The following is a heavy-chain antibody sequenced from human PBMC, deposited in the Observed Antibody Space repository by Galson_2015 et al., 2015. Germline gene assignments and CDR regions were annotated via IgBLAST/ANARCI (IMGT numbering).Heavy chain of an antibody. J-gene: IGHJ4*02. Sequence: LSLTCAVSGGSISSSNWWSWVRQPPGKGLEWIGEIYHSGSTNYNPSLKSRVTISVDKSKNQFSLKLSSVTAADTAVYYCARDAGAGQQLLAGFDYWGQGTLVTVSS. CDR2: IYHSGST. CDR3: ARDAGAGQQLLAGFDY. D-gene: IGHD6-13*01. CDR1: GGSISSSNW. V-gene: IGHV4-4*02.